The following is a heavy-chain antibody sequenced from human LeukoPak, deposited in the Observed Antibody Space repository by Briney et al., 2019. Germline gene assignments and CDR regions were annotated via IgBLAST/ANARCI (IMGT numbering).Heavy chain of an antibody. CDR2: INPNSGGT. Sequence: ASVKVSCKASGYTFTCYYMHWVRQAPGQGLEWMGWINPNSGGTNYAQKLQGRVTMTRDTSISTAYMELSRLRSDDTAVYYCARAGYSSGWYVAKIDYWGQGTLVTVSS. J-gene: IGHJ4*02. V-gene: IGHV1-2*02. CDR3: ARAGYSSGWYVAKIDY. D-gene: IGHD6-19*01. CDR1: GYTFTCYY.